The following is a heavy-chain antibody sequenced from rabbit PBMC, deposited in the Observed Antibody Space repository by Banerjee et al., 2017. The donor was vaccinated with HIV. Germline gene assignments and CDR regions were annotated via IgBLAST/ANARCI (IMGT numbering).Heavy chain of an antibody. Sequence: QAPGKGLEWIGHIDLVFGTTYYASWVNGRFTISSHNAQTTLYLQLNTLTAADTATYFCARDLVTVIGWNFNLWGPGTLVTVS. V-gene: IGHV1S7*01. J-gene: IGHJ4*01. D-gene: IGHD1-1*01. CDR3: ARDLVTVIGWNFNL. CDR2: IDLVFGTT.